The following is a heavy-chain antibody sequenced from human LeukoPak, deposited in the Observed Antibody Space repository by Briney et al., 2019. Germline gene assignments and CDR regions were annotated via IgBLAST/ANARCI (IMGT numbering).Heavy chain of an antibody. V-gene: IGHV3-48*01. CDR1: GFTFSSYS. CDR2: ISSSSSTI. D-gene: IGHD4-17*01. Sequence: GGSLRLSCAASGFTFSSYSMNWVRQAPGKGLEWVSYISSSSSTIYYADSVKGRFTISRDNAKNSLYLQMNSLRAEDTAVYYCATSYGDPYYYYGMDVWGQGTTVTVSS. J-gene: IGHJ6*02. CDR3: ATSYGDPYYYYGMDV.